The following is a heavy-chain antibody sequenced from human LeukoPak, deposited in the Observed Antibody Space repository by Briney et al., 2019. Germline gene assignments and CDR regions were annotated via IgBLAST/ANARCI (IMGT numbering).Heavy chain of an antibody. CDR1: GYTFSNYY. CDR2: INPSGGST. Sequence: SSVTVSCKASGYTFSNYYMHWVRPAPGQGLEWMGIINPSGGSTSYEQKFQGRVTMTRDTSTSTVYMEMSSLTSEDTAVYYCARGTYYYDSSGSGAFDIWGQATVDSDSS. J-gene: IGHJ3*02. CDR3: ARGTYYYDSSGSGAFDI. V-gene: IGHV1-46*01. D-gene: IGHD3-22*01.